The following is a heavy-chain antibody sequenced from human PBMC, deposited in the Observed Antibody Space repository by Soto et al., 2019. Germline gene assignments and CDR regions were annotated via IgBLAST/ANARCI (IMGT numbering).Heavy chain of an antibody. J-gene: IGHJ3*02. Sequence: QVQLRQWGAGLLKPSETLSLTCAVYGGSFSGYYWSWIRQPPGNGLEWIGEINHSGSTNYNPSLKSRVTISVDTSKNQFSLKLSSVTAADTAVYSCAYTRRITGTQGAFDIWGQGTMVTVSS. D-gene: IGHD1-20*01. CDR3: AYTRRITGTQGAFDI. CDR1: GGSFSGYY. CDR2: INHSGST. V-gene: IGHV4-34*01.